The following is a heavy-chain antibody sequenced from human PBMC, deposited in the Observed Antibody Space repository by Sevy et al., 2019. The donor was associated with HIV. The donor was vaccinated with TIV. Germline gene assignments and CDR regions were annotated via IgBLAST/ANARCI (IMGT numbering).Heavy chain of an antibody. CDR3: AKTINSGGGVVPAANYYYYGMDV. V-gene: IGHV3-23*01. Sequence: GGSLRLSCAASGFTFSGYAMSWVRQAPGKGLEWVSAISGKGGSTHYADSVEGRFTIARANSKNTLYLQMNSLRAEDTAVYYCAKTINSGGGVVPAANYYYYGMDVWGQGTTVTVSS. CDR1: GFTFSGYA. D-gene: IGHD2-2*01. J-gene: IGHJ6*02. CDR2: ISGKGGST.